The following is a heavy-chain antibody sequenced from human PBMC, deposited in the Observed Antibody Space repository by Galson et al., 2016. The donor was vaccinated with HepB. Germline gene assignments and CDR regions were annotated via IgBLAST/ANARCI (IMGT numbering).Heavy chain of an antibody. CDR2: ITNRSNYR. Sequence: SLRLSCAASRFTFSSYSMNWVRQAPGKGLEWISSITNRSNYRYYADSVKGRFTISRDNTKNSLYLQMNSLRAEDTAVYYCARDPGRYCSGGFCYSNPDYNGMDVWGQGTTVIVSS. D-gene: IGHD2-15*01. CDR3: ARDPGRYCSGGFCYSNPDYNGMDV. J-gene: IGHJ6*02. V-gene: IGHV3-21*01. CDR1: RFTFSSYS.